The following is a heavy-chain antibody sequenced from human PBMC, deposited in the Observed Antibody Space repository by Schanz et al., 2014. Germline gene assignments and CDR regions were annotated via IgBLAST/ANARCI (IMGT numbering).Heavy chain of an antibody. CDR1: GYTFTRSG. D-gene: IGHD1-26*01. J-gene: IGHJ4*02. Sequence: QVQLVQSGGEVKTPGASVKVSCKASGYTFTRSGISWVRQAPGQGLEWMGWIGGSDGNTKVAKKFQGRVTRTTDTSTSTVYMELRSLTSDDSAVYYCARDRDQWDGNYLDYWGQGTLVTVSS. CDR2: IGGSDGNT. CDR3: ARDRDQWDGNYLDY. V-gene: IGHV1-18*01.